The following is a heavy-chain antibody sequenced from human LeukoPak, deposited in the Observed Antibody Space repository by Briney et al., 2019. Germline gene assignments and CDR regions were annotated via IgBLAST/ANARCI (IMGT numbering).Heavy chain of an antibody. CDR1: GGSISSYY. J-gene: IGHJ4*02. V-gene: IGHV4-59*01. CDR3: ANVPIAVAGTSEGY. CDR2: IYYSGST. D-gene: IGHD6-19*01. Sequence: SETLSLTCTVSGGSISSYYWSWIRQPPGKGLEWIGYIYYSGSTNYNPSLKSRVTISVDTSQNQFSLKVSSVTAADTAVYYCANVPIAVAGTSEGYWGQGILVTVSS.